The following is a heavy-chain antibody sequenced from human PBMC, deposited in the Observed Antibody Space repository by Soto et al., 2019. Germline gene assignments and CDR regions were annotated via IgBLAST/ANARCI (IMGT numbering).Heavy chain of an antibody. Sequence: QVQLVESGGGVVQPGRSLRLSCAASGFTFGSYGMHWVRQAPGKGLEWVAVIWYDGSNKYYADSVKGRFTISRDNSKNTLYLQMNGLRAEDTAVYYCAIEGSERTGAFDIWGQGTMVTVSS. CDR3: AIEGSERTGAFDI. CDR2: IWYDGSNK. V-gene: IGHV3-33*01. CDR1: GFTFGSYG. D-gene: IGHD6-25*01. J-gene: IGHJ3*02.